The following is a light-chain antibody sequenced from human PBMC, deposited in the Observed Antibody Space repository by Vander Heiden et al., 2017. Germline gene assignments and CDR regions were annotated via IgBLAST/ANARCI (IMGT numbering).Light chain of an antibody. CDR2: GAS. V-gene: IGKV3-15*01. CDR1: QSVSSN. Sequence: EIVITQSPATLSVSPGDRATLSCRASQSVSSNLAWYQQKPGQAPRLLIQGASNRAPGIPARFRGSGSGTEFTPNLRSLEAEDFASYYRQARKKLPSVTFGPGNKGEIK. J-gene: IGKJ1*01. CDR3: QARKKLPSVT.